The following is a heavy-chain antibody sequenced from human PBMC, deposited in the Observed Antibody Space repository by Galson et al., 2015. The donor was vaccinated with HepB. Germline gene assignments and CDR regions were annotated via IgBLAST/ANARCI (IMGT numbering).Heavy chain of an antibody. Sequence: SVKVSCKASGYTFTDFYMHWVRQAPGQGLEWMGRINPNSGGTNYAQKFQGIVTMTSDTSISTAYMELRRLRSDDTAIYYCARAAIRTTVTPSSFDLWGQGTLVTVSS. D-gene: IGHD4-17*01. CDR1: GYTFTDFY. J-gene: IGHJ5*02. CDR2: INPNSGGT. CDR3: ARAAIRTTVTPSSFDL. V-gene: IGHV1-2*06.